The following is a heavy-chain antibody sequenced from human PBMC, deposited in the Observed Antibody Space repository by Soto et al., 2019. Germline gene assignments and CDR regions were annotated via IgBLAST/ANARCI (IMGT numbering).Heavy chain of an antibody. CDR2: INPNSGGT. V-gene: IGHV1-2*02. D-gene: IGHD3-3*01. CDR1: GYTFTGYY. CDR3: AIIRFLEAEADY. Sequence: ASVKVSCKASGYTFTGYYIHWVRQAPGQGLEWMGWINPNSGGTNYAQKFQGRVTMTRDTSISTAYMELSRLRSDDTAVYYCAIIRFLEAEADYWGPGTMLTVYS. J-gene: IGHJ4*02.